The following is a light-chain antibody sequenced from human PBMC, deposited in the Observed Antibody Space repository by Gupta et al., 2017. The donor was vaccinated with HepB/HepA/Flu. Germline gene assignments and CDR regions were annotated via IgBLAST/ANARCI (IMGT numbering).Light chain of an antibody. Sequence: EIVMTQSPATLSVSPGEGATLSCRASQTIGNNLAWYQQKPGQAPRLLIYAASTRAAGIPDRFSGSGSGTEFTLTSSSRQYEDFAVYYWQQDPDWTTFGQGTKVEVK. J-gene: IGKJ1*01. CDR2: AAS. V-gene: IGKV3-15*01. CDR3: QQDPDWTT. CDR1: QTIGNN.